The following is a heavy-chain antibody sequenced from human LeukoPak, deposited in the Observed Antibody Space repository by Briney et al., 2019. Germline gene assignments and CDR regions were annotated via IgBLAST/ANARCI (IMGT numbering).Heavy chain of an antibody. J-gene: IGHJ3*02. Sequence: SETLSLTCTVPGGSISSYYWSWTRQPPGKGLEWIGYIYYSESTNYNPSLKSRVTISVDTSKNQFSLKLSSVTAADTAVYYCARMPGSNDAFDIWGQGTMVTVSS. CDR1: GGSISSYY. CDR2: IYYSEST. D-gene: IGHD2-2*01. CDR3: ARMPGSNDAFDI. V-gene: IGHV4-59*01.